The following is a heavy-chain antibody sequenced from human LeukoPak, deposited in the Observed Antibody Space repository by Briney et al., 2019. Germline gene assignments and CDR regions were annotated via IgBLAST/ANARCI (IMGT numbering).Heavy chain of an antibody. D-gene: IGHD2-2*01. V-gene: IGHV3-11*01. CDR3: ARSKVVPAPNYYYYYGMDV. J-gene: IGHJ6*02. CDR1: GFTFSDYY. Sequence: GGSLRLSCAASGFTFSDYYMSWIRQAPGKGLEWVSYISSSGSTIYYADSVKGRFTISRDNAKNSLYLQMNSLRAEDTAVYYCARSKVVPAPNYYYYYGMDVWGQGTTVTVSS. CDR2: ISSSGSTI.